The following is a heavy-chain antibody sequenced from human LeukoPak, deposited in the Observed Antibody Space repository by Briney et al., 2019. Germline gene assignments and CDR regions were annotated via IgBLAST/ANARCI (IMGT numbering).Heavy chain of an antibody. CDR1: GGSFSGYY. CDR2: INHSGST. V-gene: IGHV4-34*01. D-gene: IGHD2-2*02. CDR3: ARGNPSPSSIADIVVVPAAIVGSYFDD. Sequence: PSETLSLTCAVYGGSFSGYYWSWIRQPPGKGLEWIGEINHSGSTNYNPSLKSRVTISVDTSKNQFSLKLSSVTAADTAVYYCARGNPSPSSIADIVVVPAAIVGSYFDDWGQGTLVTVSS. J-gene: IGHJ4*02.